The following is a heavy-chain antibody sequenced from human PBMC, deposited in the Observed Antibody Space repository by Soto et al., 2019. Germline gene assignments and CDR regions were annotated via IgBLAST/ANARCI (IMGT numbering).Heavy chain of an antibody. J-gene: IGHJ4*01. Sequence: GGSLRPSCAASGFALRTYTMNWVRQAPGKGLEWVTSISISSSDRYYADSVRGRFTISRDNAKNALYLQMNSLRADDTAVYFCVRGMNPLGGGQGTLVTVSS. CDR3: VRGMNPLG. CDR2: ISISSSDR. V-gene: IGHV3-21*06. CDR1: GFALRTYT.